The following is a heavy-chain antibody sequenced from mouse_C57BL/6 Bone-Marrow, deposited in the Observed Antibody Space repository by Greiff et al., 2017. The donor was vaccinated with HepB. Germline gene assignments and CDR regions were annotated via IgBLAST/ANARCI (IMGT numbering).Heavy chain of an antibody. CDR2: IRSKSNNYAT. V-gene: IGHV10-1*01. D-gene: IGHD1-2*01. Sequence: EVHLVESGGGLVQPKGSLKLSCAASGFSFNTYAMNWVRQAPGKGLEWVARIRSKSNNYATYYADSVKDRFTISRDDSESMLYLQMNNLKTEDTAMYYCVRQTYSTAYFDYWGQGTTLTVSS. J-gene: IGHJ2*01. CDR3: VRQTYSTAYFDY. CDR1: GFSFNTYA.